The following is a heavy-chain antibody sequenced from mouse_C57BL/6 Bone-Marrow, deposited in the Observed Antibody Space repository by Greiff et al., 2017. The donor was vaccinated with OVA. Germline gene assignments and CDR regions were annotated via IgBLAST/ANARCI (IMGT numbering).Heavy chain of an antibody. Sequence: LQQSGGGLVQPGGSMKLSCVASGFTFSNYWINWVRQSPEKGLEWVAQIRLKSDNYATHYAESVKGRFTISRDDSKSSVYLKMNNLRAEDTGIYYSTNATTTVGYYFDYWGQGTTLTVSS. J-gene: IGHJ2*01. V-gene: IGHV6-3*01. CDR3: TNATTTVGYYFDY. D-gene: IGHD1-1*01. CDR2: IRLKSDNYAT. CDR1: GFTFSNYW.